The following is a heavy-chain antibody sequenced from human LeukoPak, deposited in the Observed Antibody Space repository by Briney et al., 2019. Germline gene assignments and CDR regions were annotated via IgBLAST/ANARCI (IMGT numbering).Heavy chain of an antibody. CDR1: VSSYW. Sequence: PGGSLRLSCAASVSSYWMGWVRQAPSEGLEWMATISGDGSERYYVDSVKGRFTISRDNAKKSLYLHMNSLSAEDTAVYYCGKLASPGTMDSWGQGTLVTVSS. D-gene: IGHD1-7*01. J-gene: IGHJ4*02. V-gene: IGHV3-7*01. CDR2: ISGDGSER. CDR3: GKLASPGTMDS.